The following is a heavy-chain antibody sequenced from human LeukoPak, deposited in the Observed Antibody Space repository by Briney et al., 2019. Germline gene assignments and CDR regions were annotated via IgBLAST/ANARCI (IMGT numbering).Heavy chain of an antibody. D-gene: IGHD3-22*01. J-gene: IGHJ4*02. Sequence: SETLSLTCTVSGGSISSYYWGWIRQPPGKGLEWIGSIYYSGSTYYNPSLKSRVTISVDTSKNQFSLKLSSVTAADTAVYYCARQKYYYDSSGYYYVWFFDYWGQGTLVTVSS. CDR3: ARQKYYYDSSGYYYVWFFDY. CDR2: IYYSGST. CDR1: GGSISSYY. V-gene: IGHV4-39*01.